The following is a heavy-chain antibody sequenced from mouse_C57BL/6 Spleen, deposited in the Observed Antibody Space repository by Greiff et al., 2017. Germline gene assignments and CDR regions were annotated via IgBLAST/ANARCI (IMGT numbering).Heavy chain of an antibody. V-gene: IGHV3-5*01. J-gene: IGHJ2*01. Sequence: VQLQQSGPGLVKPSQTVFLTCTVTGISITTGNYRWSWIRQFPGNKLEWKGYIYYSGTITYNPSLTSRTTITRDTPKNQFFLEMNSLTAEDTATYYCARVDGYYFDYWGQGTTLTVSS. D-gene: IGHD1-1*01. CDR3: ARVDGYYFDY. CDR2: IYYSGTI. CDR1: GISITTGNYR.